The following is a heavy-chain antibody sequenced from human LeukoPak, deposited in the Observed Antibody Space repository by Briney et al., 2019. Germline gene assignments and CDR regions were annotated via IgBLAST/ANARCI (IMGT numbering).Heavy chain of an antibody. D-gene: IGHD5-12*01. CDR2: VYFSGTT. V-gene: IGHV4-39*07. CDR3: ARGGTSVATTRDYYYMDV. CDR1: GGSVSGRSYY. J-gene: IGHJ6*03. Sequence: SETLSLTCSVSGGSVSGRSYYWGWIRQPPGKGLEWIGSVYFSGTTYYNPSLKSRVTISVDTSKNQFSLKLSSVTAADTAVYYCARGGTSVATTRDYYYMDVWGKGTTVTVSS.